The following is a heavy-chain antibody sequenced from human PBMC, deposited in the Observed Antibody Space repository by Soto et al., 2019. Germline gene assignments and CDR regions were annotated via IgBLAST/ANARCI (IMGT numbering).Heavy chain of an antibody. CDR1: GLTFNRYW. J-gene: IGHJ5*02. Sequence: GSLRLSCAASGLTFNRYWMHWVRHAPGKGLVWVSHINTDGSNTNYADSVKGRFTTSRDNAKSTLFLQMNSLRDEDTAVYYCAREFCSGGNCYTYYFDPWGQGIPVTVSS. D-gene: IGHD2-15*01. V-gene: IGHV3-74*01. CDR3: AREFCSGGNCYTYYFDP. CDR2: INTDGSNT.